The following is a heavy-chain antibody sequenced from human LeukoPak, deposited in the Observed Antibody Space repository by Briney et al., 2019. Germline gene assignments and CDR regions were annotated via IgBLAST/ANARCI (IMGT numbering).Heavy chain of an antibody. CDR1: DGSISSYY. D-gene: IGHD3-10*01. CDR2: IYYSGST. CDR3: ARVGGWNYYGSGSYFDY. J-gene: IGHJ4*02. V-gene: IGHV4-59*01. Sequence: PSETLSLTCTVSDGSISSYYWSWIRQPPGKGLEWIGYIYYSGSTNYNPSLKSRVTISVDTSKNQFSLKLSSVTAADTAVYYCARVGGWNYYGSGSYFDYWGQGTLVTVSS.